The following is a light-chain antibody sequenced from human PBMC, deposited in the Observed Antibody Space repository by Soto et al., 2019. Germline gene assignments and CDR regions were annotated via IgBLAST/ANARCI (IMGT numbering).Light chain of an antibody. J-gene: IGKJ1*01. Sequence: DIQMTQSPSTLSASVGDRVTITCRASQSISSWLAWYQQKPGKAPKLLIYYAPSLESVVPSRFSGSGSGTEFTLTISSLQPDDFATYYCQQYNSYSPETFGQGTKVEIK. V-gene: IGKV1-5*01. CDR2: YAP. CDR3: QQYNSYSPET. CDR1: QSISSW.